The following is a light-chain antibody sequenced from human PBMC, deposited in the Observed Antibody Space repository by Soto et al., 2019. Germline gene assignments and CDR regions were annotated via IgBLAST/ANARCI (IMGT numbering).Light chain of an antibody. CDR1: STDIGGYTY. Sequence: QSVLTQPASVSGSPGQSITISCTGTSTDIGGYTYVSWYQQHPGKVPKLMMYEVDNRPSGVSNRFSGSKSGSTASLTISGRQAEDEADYFCSSYSRTTKRVVFGGGTKVTVL. CDR2: EVD. J-gene: IGLJ2*01. V-gene: IGLV2-14*01. CDR3: SSYSRTTKRVV.